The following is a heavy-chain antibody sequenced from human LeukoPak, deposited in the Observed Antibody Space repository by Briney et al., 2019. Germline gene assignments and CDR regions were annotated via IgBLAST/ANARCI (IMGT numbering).Heavy chain of an antibody. CDR3: ARDQAGYCSGGSCYYAAGFDY. V-gene: IGHV3-30*03. D-gene: IGHD2-15*01. J-gene: IGHJ4*02. CDR1: GFTFSSYG. CDR2: ISYDGSNK. Sequence: GGSLRLSCAASGFTFSSYGMHWVRQAPGKGLEWVAVISYDGSNKYYADSVKGRFTISRDNSKNTLYLQMNSLRAEDTAVYYCARDQAGYCSGGSCYYAAGFDYWGQGTLVTVSS.